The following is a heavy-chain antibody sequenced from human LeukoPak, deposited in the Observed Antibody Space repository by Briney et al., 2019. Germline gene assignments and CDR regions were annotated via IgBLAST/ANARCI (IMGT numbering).Heavy chain of an antibody. CDR1: GFTFSTYE. J-gene: IGHJ4*02. V-gene: IGHV3-48*03. Sequence: GGSLKLSCAASGFTFSTYEMHWVRQAPGKGLEWISYINSGGSPIYYADSVKGRFLISRDNAKNSLYLQMNNLRAEDTAVYYCVREGNYYFDFWGQGILVTVSS. D-gene: IGHD3-10*01. CDR2: INSGGSPI. CDR3: VREGNYYFDF.